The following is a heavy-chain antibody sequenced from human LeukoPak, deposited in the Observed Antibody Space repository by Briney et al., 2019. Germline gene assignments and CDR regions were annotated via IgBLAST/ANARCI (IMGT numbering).Heavy chain of an antibody. CDR2: IYYSGST. CDR3: ARDNYAEDYYDSSGYYPIDY. D-gene: IGHD3-22*01. V-gene: IGHV4-39*07. J-gene: IGHJ4*02. Sequence: PSETLSLTCTVSGGSISSSSYYWGWIRQPPGKGLEWIGSIYYSGSTYYNPSLKSRVTISVGTSKNQFSLKLSSVTAADTAVYYCARDNYAEDYYDSSGYYPIDYWGQGTLVTVSS. CDR1: GGSISSSSYY.